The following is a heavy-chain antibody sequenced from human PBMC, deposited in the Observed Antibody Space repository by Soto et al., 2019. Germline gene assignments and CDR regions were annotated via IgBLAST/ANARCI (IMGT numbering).Heavy chain of an antibody. V-gene: IGHV3-48*02. J-gene: IGHJ6*02. CDR2: ISSSSSTI. CDR3: ARDSSSGTKNYYYYGMDV. Sequence: GGSLRLSCAASGFTFSSYSMNWVRQAPGKGLEWVSYISSSSSTICYADSVKGRFTISRDNAKNSLYLQMNSLREEDTAVYYCARDSSSGTKNYYYYGMDVWGQGTTVTVSS. D-gene: IGHD6-19*01. CDR1: GFTFSSYS.